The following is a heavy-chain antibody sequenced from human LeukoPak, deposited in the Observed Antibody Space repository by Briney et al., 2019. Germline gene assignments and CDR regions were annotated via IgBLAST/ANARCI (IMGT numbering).Heavy chain of an antibody. CDR2: ISDSGGRT. J-gene: IGHJ4*02. Sequence: HSGGSLRLSCAASGFTFSSYGMTWVRQAPGKGLEWVSAISDSGGRTFYADSVKGRFTISRDNSKNTLYLQMHSLRAEDTAVYYCAKDSYDNSIWGQGTLVTVSS. CDR1: GFTFSSYG. D-gene: IGHD3-22*01. V-gene: IGHV3-23*01. CDR3: AKDSYDNSI.